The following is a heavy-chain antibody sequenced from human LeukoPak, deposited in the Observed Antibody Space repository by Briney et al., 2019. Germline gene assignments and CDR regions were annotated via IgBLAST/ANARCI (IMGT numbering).Heavy chain of an antibody. J-gene: IGHJ5*02. D-gene: IGHD3-10*01. CDR3: ATDRAWFDP. CDR1: GITFSTAW. Sequence: GGSLTLSCAASGITFSTAWMSWFRQAPGKGLEWVGRIKSKIGGATADYAAPVKDRFTISRDDSKNTLYLQMNSLKTEDTAVYYCATDRAWFDPWGQGSLVTVSS. V-gene: IGHV3-15*01. CDR2: IKSKIGGATA.